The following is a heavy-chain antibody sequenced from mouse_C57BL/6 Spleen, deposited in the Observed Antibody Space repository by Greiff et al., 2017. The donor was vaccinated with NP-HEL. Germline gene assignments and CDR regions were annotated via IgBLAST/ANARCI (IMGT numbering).Heavy chain of an antibody. CDR1: GFTFNTYA. V-gene: IGHV10-3*01. D-gene: IGHD1-1*01. Sequence: EVQLVESGGGLVQPKGSLKLSCAASGFTFNTYAMHWVRQAPGKGLEWVARIRSKSSNYATYYADSVKDRFTISRDDSQSMLYLQMNNLKTEDTAMYYGVRDWGYYYGSSSWFAYWGQGTLVTVSA. CDR2: IRSKSSNYAT. CDR3: VRDWGYYYGSSSWFAY. J-gene: IGHJ3*01.